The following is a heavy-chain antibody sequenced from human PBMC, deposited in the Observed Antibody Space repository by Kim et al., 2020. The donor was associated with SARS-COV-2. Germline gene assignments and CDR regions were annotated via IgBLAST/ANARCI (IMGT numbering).Heavy chain of an antibody. J-gene: IGHJ4*02. CDR2: INHSGST. Sequence: SETLSLTCAVYGGSFSGYYWSWIRQPPGKGLEWIGEINHSGSTNYNPSLKSRVTISVDTSKNQFSLKLSSVTAADTAVYYCARGRSIGSSFGLDYWGQGTLVTVSS. V-gene: IGHV4-34*01. CDR1: GGSFSGYY. D-gene: IGHD6-13*01. CDR3: ARGRSIGSSFGLDY.